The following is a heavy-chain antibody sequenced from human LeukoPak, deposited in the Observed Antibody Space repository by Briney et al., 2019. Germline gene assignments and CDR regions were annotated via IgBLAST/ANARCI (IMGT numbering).Heavy chain of an antibody. Sequence: ASVTVSCKTSGYRFTNYGVNWVRQAPGQGLKWMGWTSAYNGDTKYGQKFQGRLTMTTDTSTSTAYMDVRSLRSEDTAVYYCARDLLQWQTNNWLAPWGQGTLVTVSS. CDR3: ARDLLQWQTNNWLAP. D-gene: IGHD6-19*01. CDR2: TSAYNGDT. V-gene: IGHV1-18*01. J-gene: IGHJ5*02. CDR1: GYRFTNYG.